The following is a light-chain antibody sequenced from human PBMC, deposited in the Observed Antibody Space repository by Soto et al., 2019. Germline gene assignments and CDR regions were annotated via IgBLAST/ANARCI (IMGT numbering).Light chain of an antibody. CDR1: SSDVGGYNF. J-gene: IGLJ3*02. Sequence: QSALTQPRSVSGSPGQSVTISCTGTSSDVGGYNFVSWYQHHPGKAPKLMIYDVSKRPSGVPDRFSGSTSGSTASLTISVLQDEDEDYYYCCSYAGSYTLVFGGGTKLTVL. CDR2: DVS. V-gene: IGLV2-11*01. CDR3: CSYAGSYTLV.